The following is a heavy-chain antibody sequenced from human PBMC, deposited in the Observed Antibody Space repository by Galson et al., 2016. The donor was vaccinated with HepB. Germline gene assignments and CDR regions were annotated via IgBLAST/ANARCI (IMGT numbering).Heavy chain of an antibody. V-gene: IGHV4-39*01. J-gene: IGHJ6*03. CDR1: GDSIITTSYY. CDR3: ARLHRYDYYMDV. Sequence: SETLSLTCTVSGDSIITTSYYWGWVRQPPGKGLEWIGIVYHSGSTYYAPSLKSRLTVSVDTSKNQFSLRLGSVTAADTALYYCARLHRYDYYMDVWGKGTTVTVSS. CDR2: VYHSGST.